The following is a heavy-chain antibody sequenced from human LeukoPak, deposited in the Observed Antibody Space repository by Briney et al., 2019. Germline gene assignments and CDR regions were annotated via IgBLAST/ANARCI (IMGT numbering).Heavy chain of an antibody. Sequence: PSETLSLTCTVSGGSISSSSYYWGWIRQPPGKGLEWIGSIYYSGSTYYNPPLKSRVTISVDTSKNQFSLKLSSVTAADTAVYYCARDYGRNIPFDYWGQGTLVTVSS. V-gene: IGHV4-39*02. CDR1: GGSISSSSYY. CDR3: ARDYGRNIPFDY. CDR2: IYYSGST. D-gene: IGHD4-17*01. J-gene: IGHJ4*02.